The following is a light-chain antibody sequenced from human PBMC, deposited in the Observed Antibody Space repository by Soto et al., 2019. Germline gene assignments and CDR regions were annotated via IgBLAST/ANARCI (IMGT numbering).Light chain of an antibody. Sequence: EIVLAQSPDTLSLSPGERATLSCRASQSVSSNYLAWNQQKPSQAPRLLIYGASSRATGIPDRFSGNCSGTDFSLTISRLEPEDFAAYYCQQYGSSPTFGQGTKVDIK. CDR2: GAS. CDR3: QQYGSSPT. V-gene: IGKV3-20*01. CDR1: QSVSSNY. J-gene: IGKJ1*01.